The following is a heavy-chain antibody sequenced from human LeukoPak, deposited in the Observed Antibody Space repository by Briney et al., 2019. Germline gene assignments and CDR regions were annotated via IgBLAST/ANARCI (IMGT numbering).Heavy chain of an antibody. CDR3: ATDYYDSSGYYEGDAFDI. CDR2: INHSGST. J-gene: IGHJ3*02. V-gene: IGHV4-34*01. Sequence: SETLSLTCAVYGGSFSGYHWSWIRQPPGKGLEWIGEINHSGSTNYNPSLKSRVTISVDTSKNQFSLKLSSVTAADTAVYYCATDYYDSSGYYEGDAFDIWGQGTMVTVSS. D-gene: IGHD3-22*01. CDR1: GGSFSGYH.